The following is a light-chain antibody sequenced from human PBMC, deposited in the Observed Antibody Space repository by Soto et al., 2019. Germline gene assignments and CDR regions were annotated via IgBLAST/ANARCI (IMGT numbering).Light chain of an antibody. CDR1: QSVNTF. Sequence: EIVLTQSPATLSLSPGERATLSCRASQSVNTFLARYQQKPGQAPRLLISDASNRATGIPARFSGSGSGTDFTLTISSLEPEDFAVYYCQQRFNWPGLTFGGGTKVDIK. J-gene: IGKJ4*01. CDR2: DAS. V-gene: IGKV3-11*01. CDR3: QQRFNWPGLT.